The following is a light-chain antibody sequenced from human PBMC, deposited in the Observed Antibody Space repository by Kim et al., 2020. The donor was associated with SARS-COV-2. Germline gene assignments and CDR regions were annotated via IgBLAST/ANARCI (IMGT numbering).Light chain of an antibody. CDR1: PSVIIY. CDR2: NSS. Sequence: PGARVTLSCRDSPSVIIYLPWFQHKPCHPPRLLIYNSSHRSPGVPARFSGSGSCAAFTLIISRLAPYDFAVSYCQHRRSWPRTFGEGTTVDI. CDR3: QHRRSWPRT. V-gene: IGKV3-11*01. J-gene: IGKJ4*02.